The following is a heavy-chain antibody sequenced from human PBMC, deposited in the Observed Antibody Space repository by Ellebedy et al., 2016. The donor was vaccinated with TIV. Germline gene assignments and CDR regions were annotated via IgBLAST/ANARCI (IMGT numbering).Heavy chain of an antibody. J-gene: IGHJ5*02. CDR1: GFSFSDYY. CDR2: ISNTGGDI. CDR3: ARVVRGVMWVSWFDP. Sequence: GGSLRLXXAASGFSFSDYYMTWVRQAPGKGLEWISYISNTGGDIYYADSVKGRFTISRDNARNSLYLQMNSLRAEDTALYHCARVVRGVMWVSWFDPWGQGTLVTVSS. V-gene: IGHV3-11*01. D-gene: IGHD3-10*01.